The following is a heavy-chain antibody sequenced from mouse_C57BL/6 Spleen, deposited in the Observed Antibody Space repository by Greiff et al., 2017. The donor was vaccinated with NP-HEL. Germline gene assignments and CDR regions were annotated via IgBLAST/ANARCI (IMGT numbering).Heavy chain of an antibody. V-gene: IGHV1-78*01. J-gene: IGHJ4*01. Sequence: VQLQQSDAELVKPGASVKISCKVSGYTFTDHTIHWMKQRPEQGLEWIGYIYPRDGSTKYNEKFKGKATLTADKSSSTAYMQLNSLTSEDSAVYFCAIYDGYYDYAMDYWGQGTSVTVSS. CDR1: GYTFTDHT. D-gene: IGHD2-3*01. CDR3: AIYDGYYDYAMDY. CDR2: IYPRDGST.